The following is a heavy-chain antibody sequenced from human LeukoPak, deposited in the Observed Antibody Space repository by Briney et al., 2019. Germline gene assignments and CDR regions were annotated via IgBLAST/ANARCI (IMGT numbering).Heavy chain of an antibody. Sequence: ASVKASCKASGYTFANYDINWVRQATGQGLEWMGWMNPNSGNTDYAQKFQGRVTMTRNTSISTAYMELSSLVSEDTAVYYCARGTGSWLRLTRWFDPWGQGTLVTVSS. V-gene: IGHV1-8*01. CDR2: MNPNSGNT. D-gene: IGHD5-12*01. J-gene: IGHJ5*02. CDR1: GYTFANYD. CDR3: ARGTGSWLRLTRWFDP.